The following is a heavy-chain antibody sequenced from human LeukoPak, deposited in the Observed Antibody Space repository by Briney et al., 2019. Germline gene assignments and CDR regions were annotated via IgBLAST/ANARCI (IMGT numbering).Heavy chain of an antibody. CDR2: IIPIFGTA. J-gene: IGHJ4*02. D-gene: IGHD1-1*01. CDR1: GGTFSSYA. Sequence: GSSVKVSCKASGGTFSSYAISWVRQAPGQGLEWMGGIIPIFGTANYAQKFQGRVTITADESTSTAYMELSSLRSEDTAVYYCARDLESGDMRGYFDYWGQGTLVTVSS. CDR3: ARDLESGDMRGYFDY. V-gene: IGHV1-69*01.